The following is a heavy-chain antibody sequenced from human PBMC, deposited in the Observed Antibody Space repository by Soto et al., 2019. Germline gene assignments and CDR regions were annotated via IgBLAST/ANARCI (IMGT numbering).Heavy chain of an antibody. V-gene: IGHV4-30-4*01. D-gene: IGHD6-19*01. CDR1: GGSISSGDYY. CDR3: AREGGGIAVDGTTFSNDY. Sequence: SETLSLTCTVSGGSISSGDYYWSWIRQPPGKGLEWIGYIYYSGSTYYNPSLKSRVTISVDTSKNQFSLKLSSVTAADTAVYYCAREGGGIAVDGTTFSNDYWGQGTLVTVSS. J-gene: IGHJ4*02. CDR2: IYYSGST.